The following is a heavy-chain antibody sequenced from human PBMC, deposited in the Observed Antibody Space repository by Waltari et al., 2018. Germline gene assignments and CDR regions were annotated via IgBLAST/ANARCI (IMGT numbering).Heavy chain of an antibody. Sequence: EVQLLESGGGLVQPGGSLRLSCAASGFTFSSYAMSWVRQAPGKGLEWVSVIYSGGRTYYADAVKGRFTISRDNSKNTLYLQMNSLRAEDTAVYYCAQLVTPYYFDYWGQGTLVTVSS. CDR1: GFTFSSYA. D-gene: IGHD6-13*01. V-gene: IGHV3-23*03. J-gene: IGHJ4*02. CDR3: AQLVTPYYFDY. CDR2: IYSGGRT.